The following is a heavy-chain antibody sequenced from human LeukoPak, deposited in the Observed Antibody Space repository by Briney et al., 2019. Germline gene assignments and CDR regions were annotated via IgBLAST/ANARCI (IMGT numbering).Heavy chain of an antibody. CDR1: GFSFSNSW. V-gene: IGHV3-7*01. CDR3: ARNPGVAAGRGYYYMDV. CDR2: INQDGTQK. J-gene: IGHJ6*03. D-gene: IGHD2-15*01. Sequence: GGSLRLSCEASGFSFSNSWMSWVRQAPGKGLEWVANINQDGTQKYFVDSVKGRITISRDNAKNSLYLQMNSLRDEDTAVYYCARNPGVAAGRGYYYMDVWGKGTTVTVSS.